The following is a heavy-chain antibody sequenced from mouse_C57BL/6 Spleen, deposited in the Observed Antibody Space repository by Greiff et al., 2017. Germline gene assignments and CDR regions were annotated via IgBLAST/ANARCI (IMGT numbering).Heavy chain of an antibody. J-gene: IGHJ2*01. CDR2: IDPSDSYT. Sequence: QVQLQQPGAELVRPGTSVKLSCKASGYTFTSYWMHWVKQRPGQGLEWIGVIDPSDSYTNYNQKFKGKATLTVVTSSSTAYMQLSSLTSEDSAVYYCARSTDYFDYWGQGTTLTVSS. CDR3: ARSTDYFDY. V-gene: IGHV1-59*01. CDR1: GYTFTSYW. D-gene: IGHD4-1*02.